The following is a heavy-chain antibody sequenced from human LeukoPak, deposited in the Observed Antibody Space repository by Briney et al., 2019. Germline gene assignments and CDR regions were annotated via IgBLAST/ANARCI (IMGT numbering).Heavy chain of an antibody. CDR3: ARGLRYSGSYYFDY. D-gene: IGHD1-26*01. CDR2: ISGSGGST. Sequence: PGGSLRLSCAASGFTFSSYAMSWVRQAPGKGLEWVSAISGSGGSTYYADSVKGRFTISRDNSKKTVYLQMNSLRAEDTAVYYCARGLRYSGSYYFDYWGQGTLVTVSS. CDR1: GFTFSSYA. V-gene: IGHV3-23*01. J-gene: IGHJ4*02.